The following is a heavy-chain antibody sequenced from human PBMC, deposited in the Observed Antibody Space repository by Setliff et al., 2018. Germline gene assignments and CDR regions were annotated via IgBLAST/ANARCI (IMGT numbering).Heavy chain of an antibody. D-gene: IGHD6-13*01. CDR1: GYTFNNYG. CDR2: INNYSFKT. CDR3: ARAGSAAAGRKGVFEY. J-gene: IGHJ4*02. V-gene: IGHV1-18*01. Sequence: ASVKVSCKASGYTFNNYGITWVRQAPGQGLEWMGWINNYSFKTTYPQKFLDRVTVTTDTSATTAYMELSSLISEDTAVYYCARAGSAAAGRKGVFEYWGQGSLVTVSS.